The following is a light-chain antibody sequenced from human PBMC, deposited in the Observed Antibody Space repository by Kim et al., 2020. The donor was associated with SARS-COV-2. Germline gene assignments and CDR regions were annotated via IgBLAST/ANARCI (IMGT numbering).Light chain of an antibody. CDR1: QSITTW. CDR2: DAS. Sequence: APVRDRVPIPCRASQSITTWLAWYPQKPGKAPNLLIYDASTLESGAPSSFSGSGSGTEFTLTISNLQPDDFGTYYCQQYNSYPFTFGHGTKVDIK. CDR3: QQYNSYPFT. J-gene: IGKJ3*01. V-gene: IGKV1-5*01.